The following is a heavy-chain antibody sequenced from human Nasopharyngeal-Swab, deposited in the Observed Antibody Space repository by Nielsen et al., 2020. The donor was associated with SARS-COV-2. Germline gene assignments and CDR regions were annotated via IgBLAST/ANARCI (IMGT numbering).Heavy chain of an antibody. Sequence: SETLSLTCAVYGGSFSGYYWNWIRQPPGKGLEWIGEINHSGSTNYNPSLKSRVTISVDTSKNQFSLKLCSVTAADTAVYYCARSYGDYVWFDPWGQGTLVTVSS. CDR3: ARSYGDYVWFDP. D-gene: IGHD4-17*01. J-gene: IGHJ5*02. V-gene: IGHV4-34*01. CDR1: GGSFSGYY. CDR2: INHSGST.